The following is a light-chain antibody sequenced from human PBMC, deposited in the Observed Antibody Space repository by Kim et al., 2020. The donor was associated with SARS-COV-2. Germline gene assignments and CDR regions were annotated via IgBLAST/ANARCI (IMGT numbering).Light chain of an antibody. CDR1: SGDVGRYNY. CDR3: TSYTRSDTWV. CDR2: EVN. V-gene: IGLV2-14*01. Sequence: QSVLTQPASVSGSPGQSITVSCSGTSGDVGRYNYVSWYQQHPGKVPKLLIYEVNKRPSGASDRFSGSKSGNTASLTISGLQAEDEADYYCTSYTRSDTWVFGGGTQLTVL. J-gene: IGLJ3*02.